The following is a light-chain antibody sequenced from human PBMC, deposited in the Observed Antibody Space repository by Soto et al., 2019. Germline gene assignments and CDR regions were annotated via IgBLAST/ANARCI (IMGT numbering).Light chain of an antibody. Sequence: IVLTQSPGTLSLSPLEVASLSCMASQSISSNFLAWYQQKPGQAPRLLIYGASNRATGIPDRFSGSGSGTDFTLTISRLEPEDFAVYYCHQYGSSPSTFGQGTKVDIK. CDR2: GAS. CDR3: HQYGSSPST. CDR1: QSISSNF. V-gene: IGKV3-20*01. J-gene: IGKJ1*01.